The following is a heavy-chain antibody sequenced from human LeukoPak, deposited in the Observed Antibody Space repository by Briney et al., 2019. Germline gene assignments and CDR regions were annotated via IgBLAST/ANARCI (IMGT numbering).Heavy chain of an antibody. V-gene: IGHV3-23*01. CDR2: MSGNVGTT. J-gene: IGHJ5*02. D-gene: IGHD3-10*01. Sequence: WGSLRLSCAASGFIFSSYAMSWVRQAPGQGLEWVSGMSGNVGTTYYADSVKGRFTISRDNSKNTLYLQMKNLRVEDTAVYYCAKGTRFGVNWFDPWGQGTLVTVSS. CDR3: AKGTRFGVNWFDP. CDR1: GFIFSSYA.